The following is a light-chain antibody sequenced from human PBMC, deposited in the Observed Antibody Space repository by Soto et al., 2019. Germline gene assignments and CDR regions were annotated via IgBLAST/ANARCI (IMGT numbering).Light chain of an antibody. CDR3: QQSYSTPFT. CDR2: AAS. CDR1: QSISSY. J-gene: IGKJ3*01. Sequence: DIQMTQSPSPLSASVGDRVTITCRASQSISSYLSWYQQKPGKAPKLLIHAASSLQSGVPSRFSGSGSGTGFTLTISSLQPGDFATYYCQQSYSTPFTFGPGTKVDIK. V-gene: IGKV1-39*01.